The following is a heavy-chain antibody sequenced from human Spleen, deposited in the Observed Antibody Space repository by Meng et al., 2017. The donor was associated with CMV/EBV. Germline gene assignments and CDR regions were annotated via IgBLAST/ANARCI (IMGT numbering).Heavy chain of an antibody. D-gene: IGHD3-3*01. Sequence: ESLKISCTVSGGSVSSGSYYWSWIRQPPGKGLEWIGSIYHSGSTYYNPSLKSRVTISVDTSKNQFSLKLSSVTAADTAVYYCARVGTYYDFWSGSRNYGMDVWGQGTTVTVSS. CDR3: ARVGTYYDFWSGSRNYGMDV. V-gene: IGHV4-39*07. J-gene: IGHJ6*02. CDR1: GGSVSSGSYY. CDR2: IYHSGST.